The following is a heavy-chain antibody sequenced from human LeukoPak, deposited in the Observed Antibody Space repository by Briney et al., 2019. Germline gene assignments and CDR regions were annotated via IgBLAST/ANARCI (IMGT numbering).Heavy chain of an antibody. V-gene: IGHV3-23*01. Sequence: GGSLRLSCAASGFTFSSYAMSWVRQAPGKGLEWVSAISGSGGSTYYADSVKGRFTISRDNSKNKLYLQMNSLRAEDTAVYYCAKVPDYGDYYGLNYYYGMDVWGQGTTVTVSS. D-gene: IGHD4-17*01. CDR2: ISGSGGST. J-gene: IGHJ6*02. CDR3: AKVPDYGDYYGLNYYYGMDV. CDR1: GFTFSSYA.